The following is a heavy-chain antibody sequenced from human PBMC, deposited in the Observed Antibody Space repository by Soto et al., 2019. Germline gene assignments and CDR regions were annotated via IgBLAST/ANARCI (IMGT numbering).Heavy chain of an antibody. V-gene: IGHV4-34*01. D-gene: IGHD6-13*01. CDR1: GGSFSGYY. Sequence: SETLSLTCAVYGGSFSGYYWSWIRQPPGKGLEWIGEINHSGSTNYNPSLKSRVTISVDTSKNQFSLKLSSVTAADTAVYYCARVSIAAAEWYFDYWGQGTLVTVSS. CDR2: INHSGST. J-gene: IGHJ4*02. CDR3: ARVSIAAAEWYFDY.